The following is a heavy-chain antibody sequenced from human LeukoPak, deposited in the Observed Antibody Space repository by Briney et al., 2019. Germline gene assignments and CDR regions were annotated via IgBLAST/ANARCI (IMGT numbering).Heavy chain of an antibody. J-gene: IGHJ4*02. CDR3: ASSPRFLEWLFPIAEYYFDY. CDR2: INPDGGQR. V-gene: IGHV3-7*01. D-gene: IGHD3-3*01. Sequence: GGSLRLSCAASGFTFSDYWISWVRQAPGKGLDWVAHINPDGGQRSYVASVKGRFTISRDNAKNSLYLQMNSLRAEDTAVYYCASSPRFLEWLFPIAEYYFDYWGQGTLVTVSS. CDR1: GFTFSDYW.